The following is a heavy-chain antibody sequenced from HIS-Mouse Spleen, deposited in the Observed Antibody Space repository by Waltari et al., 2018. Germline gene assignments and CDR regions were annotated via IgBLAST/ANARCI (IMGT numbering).Heavy chain of an antibody. J-gene: IGHJ2*01. CDR3: AREIPYSSSWYDWYFDL. V-gene: IGHV4-39*07. CDR2: IDYSGST. D-gene: IGHD6-13*01. Sequence: QLQLQESGPGLVKPSETLSLTCTVSGGSISSSSYYWGWIRQPPGKGLAWIGSIDYSGSTYYNPSLKSRVTISVDTSKNQFSLKLSSVTAADTAVYYCAREIPYSSSWYDWYFDLWGRGTLVTVSS. CDR1: GGSISSSSYY.